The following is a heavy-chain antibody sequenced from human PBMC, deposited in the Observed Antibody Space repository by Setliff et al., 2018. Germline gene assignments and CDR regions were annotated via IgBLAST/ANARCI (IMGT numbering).Heavy chain of an antibody. J-gene: IGHJ4*02. Sequence: SETLSLTCTVSGGSISSGDYYWGWIRQPPGKGLEWIGSIYYSGSTYYNPSLKSRVTISVDTSKNQFSLKLSSVTAADTAVYYCASGTIAARPSYFDYWGQGTLVTVSS. V-gene: IGHV4-39*01. CDR1: GGSISSGDYY. CDR2: IYYSGST. D-gene: IGHD6-6*01. CDR3: ASGTIAARPSYFDY.